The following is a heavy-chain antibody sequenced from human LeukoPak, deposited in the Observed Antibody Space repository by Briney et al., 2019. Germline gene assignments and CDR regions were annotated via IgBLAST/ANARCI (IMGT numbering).Heavy chain of an antibody. J-gene: IGHJ5*02. V-gene: IGHV4-59*01. CDR1: GGSISGSY. D-gene: IGHD3-10*01. CDR2: IHYSGST. Sequence: SETLSLTCTVSGGSISGSYWSWIRQPPGKELEWLGQIHYSGSTTYSPSLKSRVTISVDTSKNQFSLKLTSVTAADTAMYYCARFGKLYFWDTWGQGALVTVSS. CDR3: ARFGKLYFWDT.